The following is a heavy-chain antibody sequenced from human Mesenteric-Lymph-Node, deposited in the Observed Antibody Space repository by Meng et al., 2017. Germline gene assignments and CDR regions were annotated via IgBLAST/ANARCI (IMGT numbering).Heavy chain of an antibody. J-gene: IGHJ5*02. D-gene: IGHD2-2*01. Sequence: GSLRLSCTVSGYSISSGYYWGWIRQPPGKGLEWIGSIYHSGSTYYNPSLKSRVTISVDTSKNQFSLKLSSVTAADTAVYYCARDERRYCSSTSCYESRFDPWGQGTLVTVSS. CDR1: GYSISSGYY. CDR3: ARDERRYCSSTSCYESRFDP. V-gene: IGHV4-38-2*02. CDR2: IYHSGST.